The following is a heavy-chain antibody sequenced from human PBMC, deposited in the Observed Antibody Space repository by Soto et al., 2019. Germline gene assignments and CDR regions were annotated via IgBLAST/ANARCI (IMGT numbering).Heavy chain of an antibody. V-gene: IGHV1-24*01. J-gene: IGHJ4*02. CDR3: ATSSLRYFDWAFDY. D-gene: IGHD3-9*01. CDR2: FDPEDGET. CDR1: GYTLTELS. Sequence: ASVKVSFKVSGYTLTELSMHWVRQAPGKGLEWMGGFDPEDGETIYAQKFQGRVTMTEDTSTDTAYMELSSLRSEDTAVYYCATSSLRYFDWAFDYWGQGTLVTVSS.